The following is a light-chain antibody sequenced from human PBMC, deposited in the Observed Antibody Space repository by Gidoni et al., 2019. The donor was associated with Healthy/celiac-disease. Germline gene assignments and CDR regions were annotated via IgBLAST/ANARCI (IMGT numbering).Light chain of an antibody. Sequence: DIQMIQSPFSLSASVGDRVTITFRTSQSISSYLNWYQQKPGKAPKLLIYAASSLQSGVPSRFSGSGSGTDFTLTISSLQPEDFATYYCQQSYSTGVTFXPXTKVDIK. CDR2: AAS. CDR1: QSISSY. J-gene: IGKJ3*01. V-gene: IGKV1-39*01. CDR3: QQSYSTGVT.